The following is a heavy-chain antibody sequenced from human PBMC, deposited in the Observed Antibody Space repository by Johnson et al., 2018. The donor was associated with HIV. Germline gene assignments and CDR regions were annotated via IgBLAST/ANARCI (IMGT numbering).Heavy chain of an antibody. D-gene: IGHD5-18*01. CDR2: IRWDGGST. J-gene: IGHJ3*02. Sequence: VQLVESGGGLVQPGRSLRLSCAASGFTFDDYAMHWVRQAPGEGLAWVSLIRWDGGSTYYAASVRGRFTISRDNAKKFLYLQMDSLRAEDTALYYCAKDRGYSYGNGGDAFDIWGQGTMVIVSS. CDR1: GFTFDDYA. V-gene: IGHV3-43D*03. CDR3: AKDRGYSYGNGGDAFDI.